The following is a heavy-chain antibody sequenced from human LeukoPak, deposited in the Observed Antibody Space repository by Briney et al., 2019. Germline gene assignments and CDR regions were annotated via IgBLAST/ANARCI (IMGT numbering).Heavy chain of an antibody. D-gene: IGHD6-13*01. J-gene: IGHJ3*02. CDR1: GFTFDDYG. V-gene: IGHV3-9*01. CDR2: ISWNSGST. Sequence: GGSLRLSCAASGFTFDDYGMHWVRQAPGKGLEWVSGISWNSGSTGYADSVKGRFTISRDNAKNSLYLQMNSLRAEDTALYYCAKDPAKFYSSSSSFDIWGQGTMVTVSS. CDR3: AKDPAKFYSSSSSFDI.